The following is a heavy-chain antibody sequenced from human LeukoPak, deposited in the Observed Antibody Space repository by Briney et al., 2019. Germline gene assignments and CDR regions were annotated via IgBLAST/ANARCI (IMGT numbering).Heavy chain of an antibody. Sequence: SGGSLRLSCAASGFIFSSYEMNWVRQAPGKGLEWVSYISKSGTNIYYAASVRGRFTISRDNAKNSLYLQMSGLGAADTAVYYCARGSGSGSYPIWGQGTKVTVSS. CDR1: GFIFSSYE. CDR2: ISKSGTNI. D-gene: IGHD3-10*01. J-gene: IGHJ3*02. CDR3: ARGSGSGSYPI. V-gene: IGHV3-48*03.